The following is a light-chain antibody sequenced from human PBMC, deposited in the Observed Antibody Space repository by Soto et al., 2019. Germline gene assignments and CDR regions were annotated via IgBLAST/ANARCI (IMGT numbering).Light chain of an antibody. CDR1: QSVSSN. CDR2: GAS. CDR3: QQYNNWPPIT. J-gene: IGKJ5*01. Sequence: EIVMTQSPATLSVSPGERATLSCRASQSVSSNLAWYQQKPGQAPRLLLYGASTRATGIPARFSGSGSGTEFTLTISSLQSEDFAVYSCQQYNNWPPITFGQGTRLEIK. V-gene: IGKV3-15*01.